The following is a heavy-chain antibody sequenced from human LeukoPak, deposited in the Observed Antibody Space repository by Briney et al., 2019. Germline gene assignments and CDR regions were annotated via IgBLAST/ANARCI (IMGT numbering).Heavy chain of an antibody. CDR3: ASTRITIFGVVILDYYYGMDV. CDR1: GYTFTSYY. J-gene: IGHJ6*02. Sequence: ASVKVSCKASGYTFTSYYMHWVRQAPGQGLEWMGIINPSGGSTSYAQKFQGRVTMTRDTSTSTVYMELSSLRSEDTAVYYCASTRITIFGVVILDYYYGMDVWGQGTTVTVSS. V-gene: IGHV1-46*01. D-gene: IGHD3-3*01. CDR2: INPSGGST.